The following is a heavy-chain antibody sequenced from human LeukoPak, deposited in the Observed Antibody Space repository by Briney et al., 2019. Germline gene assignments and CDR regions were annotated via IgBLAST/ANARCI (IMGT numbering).Heavy chain of an antibody. CDR1: GGSISSYY. CDR3: ARNLTPSGSFIH. V-gene: IGHV4-59*01. Sequence: PSETLSLTCTVSGGSISSYYWSWIRQPPGKGLEWIGYIYYSGSTNYNPSLKSRVTISVDTSKNQFSLKLSSVTAADTAVYYCARNLTPSGSFIHWGQGTLVTVSS. D-gene: IGHD1-26*01. J-gene: IGHJ4*02. CDR2: IYYSGST.